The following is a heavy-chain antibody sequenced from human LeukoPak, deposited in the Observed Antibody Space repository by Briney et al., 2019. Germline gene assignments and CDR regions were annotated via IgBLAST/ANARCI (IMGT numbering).Heavy chain of an antibody. V-gene: IGHV3-23*01. CDR1: GFTFSSYA. J-gene: IGHJ4*02. D-gene: IGHD4-17*01. CDR3: APRPPTTVTTSSATSPLDY. Sequence: GGSLRLSCAASGFTFSSYAMSWVRQAPGKGLEWVSAISGSGGSTYYADSVKGRFTISRDNSKDTLYLQMNSLRAEDTAVYYCAPRPPTTVTTSSATSPLDYWGQGTLATVSS. CDR2: ISGSGGST.